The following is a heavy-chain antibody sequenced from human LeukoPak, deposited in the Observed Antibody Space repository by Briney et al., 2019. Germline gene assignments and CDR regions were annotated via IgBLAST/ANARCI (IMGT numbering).Heavy chain of an antibody. CDR1: GYTFTSYG. CDR2: ISAYNGNT. D-gene: IGHD6-19*01. Sequence: ASVKVSCKASGYTFTSYGTSWVRQAPGQGLEWMGWISAYNGNTNYAQKLQGRVTMTTDTSTSTAYMELRSLRSDDTAAYYCASGSSGWYGVRGAFDIWGQGTMVTVSS. CDR3: ASGSSGWYGVRGAFDI. J-gene: IGHJ3*02. V-gene: IGHV1-18*01.